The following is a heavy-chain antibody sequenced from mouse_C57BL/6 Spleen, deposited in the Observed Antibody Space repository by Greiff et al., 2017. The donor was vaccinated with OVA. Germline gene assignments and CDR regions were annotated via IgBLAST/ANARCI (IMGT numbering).Heavy chain of an antibody. CDR1: GYTFTSYW. J-gene: IGHJ2*01. CDR3: ARSVGYYLGW. V-gene: IGHV1-64*01. Sequence: QVQLKQPGAELVKPGASVKLSCKASGYTFTSYWMHWVKQRPGQGLEWIGMIHPNSGSTNYNEKFKSKATLTVDKSSSTAYMQLSSLTSEDSAVYYCARSVGYYLGWWGQGTTLTVSS. CDR2: IHPNSGST.